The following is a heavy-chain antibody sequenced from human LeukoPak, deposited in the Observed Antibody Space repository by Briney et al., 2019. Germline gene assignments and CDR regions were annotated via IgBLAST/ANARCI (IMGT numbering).Heavy chain of an antibody. CDR1: GYTFTGYY. V-gene: IGHV1-2*02. CDR2: INPNSGGT. D-gene: IGHD3-10*01. CDR3: ARDFVAGSGSYTNWFDP. Sequence: ASVKVSCKASGYTFTGYYMHWVRQAPGQGLEWMGWINPNSGGTNYAQKFRGRVTMTRDTSISTAYMELSRLRSDDTAVYYCARDFVAGSGSYTNWFDPWGQGTLVTVSS. J-gene: IGHJ5*02.